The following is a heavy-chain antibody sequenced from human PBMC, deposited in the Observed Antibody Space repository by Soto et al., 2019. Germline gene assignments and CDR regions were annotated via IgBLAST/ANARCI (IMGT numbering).Heavy chain of an antibody. CDR3: ARAIKRGEVNYYFDY. J-gene: IGHJ4*02. CDR1: GSTFNNFA. CDR2: IVVISNTA. V-gene: IGHV1-69*01. D-gene: IGHD3-16*01. Sequence: QVVLLQSGAEVKEPGSSVRVSCKVSGSTFNNFAFSWVRQAPGHGPEWMGGIVVISNTADYSQRFQDRVTITADPSTNTLYMELGSLTFEDTAVYYCARAIKRGEVNYYFDYWGQGTLVTVSS.